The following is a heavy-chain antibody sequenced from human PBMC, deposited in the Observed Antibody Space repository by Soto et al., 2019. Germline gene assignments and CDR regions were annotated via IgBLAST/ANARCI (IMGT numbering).Heavy chain of an antibody. Sequence: QVQLVQSGAEVKKPGSSVKVSCKASGGTFSSYAISWVRQAPGQGLEWRGGIIPIFGTANYAQKFQGRVTITADEATRTADMELSSLRSEDTAVYDCARVLPGRDFWDGMDVWGQGTTVTVAS. CDR1: GGTFSSYA. V-gene: IGHV1-69*01. D-gene: IGHD3-3*01. CDR3: ARVLPGRDFWDGMDV. CDR2: IIPIFGTA. J-gene: IGHJ6*02.